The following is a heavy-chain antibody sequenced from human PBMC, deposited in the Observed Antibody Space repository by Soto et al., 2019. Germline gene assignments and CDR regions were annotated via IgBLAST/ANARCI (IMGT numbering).Heavy chain of an antibody. CDR3: AQSGSCRWYGWFDP. J-gene: IGHJ5*02. Sequence: QITLKESGPTLVKPTQTLTLTCTFSGFSLRTSGVGVGWIRQPPGKAPEWLGFIYWDDDKRYSPSLKSGLTNAKDTSKNQVVLTMTNRDPVDTATYYCAQSGSCRWYGWFDPWGQVTLVTVSS. V-gene: IGHV2-5*02. D-gene: IGHD6-19*01. CDR1: GFSLRTSGVG. CDR2: IYWDDDK.